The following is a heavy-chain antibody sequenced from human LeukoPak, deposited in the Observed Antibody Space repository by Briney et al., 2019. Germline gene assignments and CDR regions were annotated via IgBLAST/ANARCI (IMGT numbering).Heavy chain of an antibody. CDR2: IIPILGIA. Sequence: RASVKVSCKASGGTFSSYTISWVRQAPGQGLEWMGRIIPILGIANYAQKFQGRVTITAYTSSSTAYMELSSLRSEDTAVYYCARAGFGYCSSTSCPHFDYWGQGTLVTVSS. J-gene: IGHJ4*02. V-gene: IGHV1-69*02. D-gene: IGHD2-2*01. CDR1: GGTFSSYT. CDR3: ARAGFGYCSSTSCPHFDY.